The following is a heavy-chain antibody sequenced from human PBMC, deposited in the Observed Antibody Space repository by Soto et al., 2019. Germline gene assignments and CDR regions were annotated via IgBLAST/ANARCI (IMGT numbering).Heavy chain of an antibody. CDR1: GGTFSSYA. D-gene: IGHD3-22*01. CDR3: TRANDISGYYYNYYYYGMDV. CDR2: IIPIFGTA. J-gene: IGHJ6*02. Sequence: SVKVSCKASGGTFSSYAISWVRQAPGQGLEWMGGIIPIFGTANYAQKFQGRVTITADKSTSTAYMELSSLRSEDTAVYYCTRANDISGYYYNYYYYGMDVWGQGTTVTVSS. V-gene: IGHV1-69*06.